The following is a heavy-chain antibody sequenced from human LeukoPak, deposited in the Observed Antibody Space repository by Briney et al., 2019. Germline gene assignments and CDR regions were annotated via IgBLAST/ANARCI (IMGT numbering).Heavy chain of an antibody. CDR1: GGSISSGDYY. Sequence: SQTLSLTCTVSGGSISSGDYYWSWIRQPPGKGLEWIGYIYYSGSTYYNPSLKSRVAISVDTSKNQFSLKLSSVTAADTAVYYCARALQYQLPSHFDYWGQGTLVTVSS. D-gene: IGHD2-2*01. CDR3: ARALQYQLPSHFDY. J-gene: IGHJ4*02. CDR2: IYYSGST. V-gene: IGHV4-30-4*01.